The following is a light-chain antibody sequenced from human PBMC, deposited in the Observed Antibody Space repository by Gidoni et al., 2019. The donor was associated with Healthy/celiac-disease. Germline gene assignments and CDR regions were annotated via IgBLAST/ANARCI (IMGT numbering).Light chain of an antibody. Sequence: IVLTQSPGTLSLSPGERATLSCRASQSVSSSYLAWYRQKPGQAPRLIIYGASSRATGIPDRFSGSGSGTDFTLIISRLEPEDFAVYYCQQYGSSPPLTFGGGTKVEIK. CDR3: QQYGSSPPLT. CDR1: QSVSSSY. V-gene: IGKV3-20*01. J-gene: IGKJ4*01. CDR2: GAS.